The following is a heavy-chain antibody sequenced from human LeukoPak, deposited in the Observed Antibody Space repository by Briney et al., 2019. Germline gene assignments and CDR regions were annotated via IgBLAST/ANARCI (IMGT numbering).Heavy chain of an antibody. Sequence: SETLSLTCTVSGGSISSYYWSWIRQPPGKGLEWIGYIYYSGSTNYNPSLKSRVTISVDTSKNQFSLKLSSVTAADTAVYYCARSIVGATATWGYWGQGTLVPVSS. CDR3: ARSIVGATATWGY. CDR2: IYYSGST. D-gene: IGHD1-26*01. V-gene: IGHV4-59*01. CDR1: GGSISSYY. J-gene: IGHJ4*02.